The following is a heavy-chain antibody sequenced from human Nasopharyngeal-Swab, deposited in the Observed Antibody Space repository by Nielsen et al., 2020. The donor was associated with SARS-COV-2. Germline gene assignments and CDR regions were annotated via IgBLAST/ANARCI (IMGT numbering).Heavy chain of an antibody. Sequence: SQPLPLTCAVYGGSFSGYYWSWIRQLPGKGLEWIGEINHSGSTNYNPSLKSRVTISVDTSKNQFSLKLSSVTAADTAVYYCARGYYDSSGYYYPFDYWGQGTLVTVSS. CDR1: GGSFSGYY. CDR2: INHSGST. V-gene: IGHV4-34*01. CDR3: ARGYYDSSGYYYPFDY. J-gene: IGHJ4*02. D-gene: IGHD3-22*01.